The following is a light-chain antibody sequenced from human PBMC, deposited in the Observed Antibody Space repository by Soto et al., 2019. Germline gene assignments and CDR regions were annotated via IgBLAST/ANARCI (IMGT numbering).Light chain of an antibody. CDR2: AAS. CDR3: QQSYSTPTWT. V-gene: IGKV1-39*01. Sequence: DIQMTQSPSSLSASVGDRVTITCRASQSISNHLNWYQQKSGKAPKLLIYAASRLRSGAPSRFSGSGSGTDFTLTISSLQPEDFATYYCQQSYSTPTWTFGQGTKVDIK. J-gene: IGKJ1*01. CDR1: QSISNH.